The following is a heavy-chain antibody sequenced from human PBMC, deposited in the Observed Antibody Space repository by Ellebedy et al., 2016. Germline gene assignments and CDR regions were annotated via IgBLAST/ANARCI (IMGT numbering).Heavy chain of an antibody. CDR3: AKDLERGLEWSQSAFDY. CDR2: ISWNSDNI. CDR1: EFTFDDYA. V-gene: IGHV3-9*01. Sequence: GGSLRLXCAASEFTFDDYAFHWVRQAPGKGLEWVSGISWNSDNIGSADSVKGRFTISRDNAKNSLYLQMNSLRAEDTALYYCAKDLERGLEWSQSAFDYWGQGTLVTVSS. J-gene: IGHJ4*02. D-gene: IGHD3-3*01.